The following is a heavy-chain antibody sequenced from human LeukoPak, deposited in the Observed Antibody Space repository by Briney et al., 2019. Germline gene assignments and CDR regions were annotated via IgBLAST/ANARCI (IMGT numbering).Heavy chain of an antibody. Sequence: GGSLRLSCAASGFTFSTYGMHWVRQAPGKGLEWVAVIWYDGSIKYYADSVKGRFTISRDNSKNTLYLQMNNLRAEGTAVYYCARAVGPFDIWGQGTLVIVSS. CDR1: GFTFSTYG. CDR2: IWYDGSIK. J-gene: IGHJ3*02. V-gene: IGHV3-33*01. CDR3: ARAVGPFDI.